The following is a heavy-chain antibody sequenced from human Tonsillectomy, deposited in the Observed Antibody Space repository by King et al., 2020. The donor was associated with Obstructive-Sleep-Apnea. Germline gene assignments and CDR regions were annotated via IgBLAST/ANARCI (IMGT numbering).Heavy chain of an antibody. V-gene: IGHV3-30-3*01. CDR1: GFTFSSYA. CDR3: AMYHGPGSPVVKYYFDY. D-gene: IGHD3-10*01. Sequence: VQLVESGGGVVQPGRSLRLSCAASGFTFSSYAMHWVRQAPGKELEWVAVISYNGDNKYYPASVQGRFTISRDNSKNTLFLQMTNLRPEDTAVYYCAMYHGPGSPVVKYYFDYWGQGTLVTVSA. CDR2: ISYNGDNK. J-gene: IGHJ4*02.